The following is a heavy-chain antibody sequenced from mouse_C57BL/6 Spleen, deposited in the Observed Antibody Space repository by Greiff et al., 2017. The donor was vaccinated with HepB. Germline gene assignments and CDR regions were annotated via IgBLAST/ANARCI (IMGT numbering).Heavy chain of an antibody. Sequence: VQLVESGPELVKPGASVKISCKASGYAFSSSWMNWVKQRPGKGLEWIGRIYPGDGDTNYNGKFKGKATLTADKSSSTAYMQLSSLTSEDSAVYFCAREHSNYAMDYWGQGTSVTVSS. V-gene: IGHV1-82*01. CDR3: AREHSNYAMDY. CDR1: GYAFSSSW. CDR2: IYPGDGDT. D-gene: IGHD2-5*01. J-gene: IGHJ4*01.